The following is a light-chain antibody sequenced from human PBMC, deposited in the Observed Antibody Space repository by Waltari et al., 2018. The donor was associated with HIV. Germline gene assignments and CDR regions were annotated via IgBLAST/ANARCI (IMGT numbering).Light chain of an antibody. CDR2: AAS. Sequence: AIRMTQFPSSFSASTGDRVTITCRASQDISTFLTWYQQKPGKAPKVLIYAASTLQSGVPSRFNGSGSGTDFTLTISYLQSEDFATYYCQHYYSYPPWTFGQGTKVDIK. V-gene: IGKV1-8*01. CDR3: QHYYSYPPWT. J-gene: IGKJ1*01. CDR1: QDISTF.